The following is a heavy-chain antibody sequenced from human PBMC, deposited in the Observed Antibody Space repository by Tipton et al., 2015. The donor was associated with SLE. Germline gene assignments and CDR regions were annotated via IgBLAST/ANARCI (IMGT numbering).Heavy chain of an antibody. Sequence: TLSLTCTVSGGSISTYYWSWIRQPPGKGLEWIACIDYTGRTDYNSSLKSRVALSVDTSKNHFSLNLTSVTAADTAVYYCARSLSRKWTLDRWGQGTLVTVSS. V-gene: IGHV4-59*12. CDR2: IDYTGRT. D-gene: IGHD1-26*01. CDR3: ARSLSRKWTLDR. J-gene: IGHJ5*02. CDR1: GGSISTYY.